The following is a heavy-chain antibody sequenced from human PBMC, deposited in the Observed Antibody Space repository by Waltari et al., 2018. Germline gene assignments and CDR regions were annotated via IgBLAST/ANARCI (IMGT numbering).Heavy chain of an antibody. J-gene: IGHJ6*03. CDR2: ISGNGVSR. D-gene: IGHD1-7*01. CDR3: AKAHWDYGNYYYYYMDG. Sequence: EVQLVESGAGLVQPGGSLSLSCAASGFPFNRYSMNWARQAPGEGPEWVSTISGNGVSRYYADSVEGRFTISRDNSRNTVYLQMSSLRAEDTAIYYCAKAHWDYGNYYYYYMDGWGNGTTVIVSS. CDR1: GFPFNRYS. V-gene: IGHV3-23*04.